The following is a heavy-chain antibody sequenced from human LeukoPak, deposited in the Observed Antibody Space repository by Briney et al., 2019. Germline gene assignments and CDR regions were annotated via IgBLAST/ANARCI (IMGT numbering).Heavy chain of an antibody. D-gene: IGHD6-13*01. CDR2: IYSGGST. V-gene: IGHV3-53*01. J-gene: IGHJ4*02. CDR3: ARGDSSSFPFGPLDY. CDR1: GFTVSSNY. Sequence: GGSLRLSCAASGFTVSSNYMSWVRQAPGKGLEWVSVIYSGGSTYYADSVKGRFTISRDNSKNTLYLQMNSLRAEDTAVYYCARGDSSSFPFGPLDYWGQGTLVTVSS.